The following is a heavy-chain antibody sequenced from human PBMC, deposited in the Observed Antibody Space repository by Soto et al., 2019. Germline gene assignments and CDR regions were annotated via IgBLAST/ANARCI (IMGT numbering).Heavy chain of an antibody. Sequence: PGESLKISCKGSGYSFTSYWISWVRQMPGKGLEWMGRIDPSDSYTNYSPSFQGHVTISADKSISTAYLQWSSLKASDTAMYYCARSVVVAATVPYYYYGMDVWGQGTTVTVPS. J-gene: IGHJ6*02. D-gene: IGHD2-15*01. CDR2: IDPSDSYT. V-gene: IGHV5-10-1*01. CDR3: ARSVVVAATVPYYYYGMDV. CDR1: GYSFTSYW.